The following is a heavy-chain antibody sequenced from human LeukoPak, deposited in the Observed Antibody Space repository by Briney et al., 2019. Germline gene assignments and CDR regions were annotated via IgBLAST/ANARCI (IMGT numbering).Heavy chain of an antibody. CDR3: ARSGWPYYFDY. V-gene: IGHV3-74*01. CDR1: GFTLSNYW. Sequence: GGSLRLSCAASGFTLSNYWMHWVRQAPGKGLVWVSRLHSDGTSTSYADSVRGRLTISRDNARNTLYLQMNTLRAEDTAVYYCARSGWPYYFDYWGQGTLVTVSS. D-gene: IGHD6-25*01. J-gene: IGHJ4*02. CDR2: LHSDGTST.